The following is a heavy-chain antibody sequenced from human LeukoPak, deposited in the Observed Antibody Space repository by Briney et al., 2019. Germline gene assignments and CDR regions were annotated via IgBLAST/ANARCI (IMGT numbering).Heavy chain of an antibody. Sequence: GGPLRLSCTASGFTFSIYSMNWVRQAPGKGLEWVSSISSSSSSIYYADSLKGQFTISRDNAKNSLYLQMHSVRAEDTAVYYCARGPSCSSVSCYTTGLFDYWGRGTLVTVSS. V-gene: IGHV3-21*01. D-gene: IGHD2-15*01. CDR1: GFTFSIYS. CDR3: ARGPSCSSVSCYTTGLFDY. CDR2: ISSSSSSI. J-gene: IGHJ4*02.